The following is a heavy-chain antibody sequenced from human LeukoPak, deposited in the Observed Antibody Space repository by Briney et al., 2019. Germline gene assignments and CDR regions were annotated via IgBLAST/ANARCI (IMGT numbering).Heavy chain of an antibody. CDR1: GFTFDDYA. CDR3: AKRGIVVVPAAVEYYYYYMDV. J-gene: IGHJ6*03. CDR2: IYSGGST. V-gene: IGHV3-NL1*01. Sequence: GGSLKLSCAASGFTFDDYAMHWVRQAPGKGLEWVSVIYSGGSTYYADSVKGRFTISRDNSKNTLYLQMNSLRAEDTAVYYCAKRGIVVVPAAVEYYYYYMDVWGKGTTVTVSS. D-gene: IGHD2-2*01.